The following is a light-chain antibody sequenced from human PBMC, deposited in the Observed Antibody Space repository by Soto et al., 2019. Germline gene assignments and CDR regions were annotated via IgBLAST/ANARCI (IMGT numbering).Light chain of an antibody. CDR1: QSVSSNY. CDR2: GAS. V-gene: IGKV3-20*01. CDR3: QQYGSSPLA. Sequence: EIVLTQSPGTLSLSPGERATLSCRASQSVSSNYLAWYQHKPGQAPRLLIYGASSRATGIPDRFSGSGSGTDFTLTISRLEPEDFAVYYCQQYGSSPLAFGPGTKVDIK. J-gene: IGKJ3*01.